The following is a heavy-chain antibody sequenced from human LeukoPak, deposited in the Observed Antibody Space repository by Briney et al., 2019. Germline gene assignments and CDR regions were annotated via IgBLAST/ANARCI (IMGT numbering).Heavy chain of an antibody. Sequence: GESLKISCKGSGYSFTSYWIGWVRQMPGKGLEWMGIICPGDSDTRYSPSFQGQVTISADKSISTAYLQWSSLKASDTAMYYCAGRRCSGGSCYSYYFDYWGQGTLVTVSS. CDR2: ICPGDSDT. CDR3: AGRRCSGGSCYSYYFDY. V-gene: IGHV5-51*01. D-gene: IGHD2-15*01. J-gene: IGHJ4*02. CDR1: GYSFTSYW.